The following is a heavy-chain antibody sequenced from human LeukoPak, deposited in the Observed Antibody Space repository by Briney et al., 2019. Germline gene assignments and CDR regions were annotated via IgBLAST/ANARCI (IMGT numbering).Heavy chain of an antibody. V-gene: IGHV4-34*01. J-gene: IGHJ4*02. CDR1: GGSFSGYY. CDR2: INHSGST. CDR3: ARDGDYSGSHDY. Sequence: KSSETLSLTCAVYGGSFSGYYWSWIRQPPGKGLEWIGEINHSGSTNYNPSLKSRVTISVDTSKNQFSLKLSSVTAADTAVYYCARDGDYSGSHDYWGQGTLVTVSS. D-gene: IGHD1-26*01.